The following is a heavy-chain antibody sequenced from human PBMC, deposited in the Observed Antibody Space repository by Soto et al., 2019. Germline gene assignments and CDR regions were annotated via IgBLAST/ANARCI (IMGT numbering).Heavy chain of an antibody. CDR1: GDSVTNYF. J-gene: IGHJ4*02. Sequence: SETLSVTCTVSGDSVTNYFWSWMRQPPGKGLEWIGHIYHGGRTNYSPSLRSRVTLSLDSSKNQFSLNLSPVTAADTAVYFCARHPAYCPNSVCTIFDFFGQGLLVVFAS. D-gene: IGHD2-8*01. V-gene: IGHV4-59*02. CDR3: ARHPAYCPNSVCTIFDF. CDR2: IYHGGRT.